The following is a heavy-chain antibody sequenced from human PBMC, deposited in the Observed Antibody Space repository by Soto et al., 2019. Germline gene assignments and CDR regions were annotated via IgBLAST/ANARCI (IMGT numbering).Heavy chain of an antibody. CDR1: GDTFTEYY. CDR3: ARGGHVVVVTAALDY. J-gene: IGHJ4*02. CDR2: VNPSGGHT. D-gene: IGHD2-21*02. V-gene: IGHV1-46*01. Sequence: QVQLMQSGAEVKKPGASVKVSCKASGDTFTEYYIHWVRQAPGQGLEWMGTVNPSGGHTTYAQHFLGRAATTXXXAXXPLYMARTSLTSEDTAVYYCARGGHVVVVTAALDYWGQGPLVTVSS.